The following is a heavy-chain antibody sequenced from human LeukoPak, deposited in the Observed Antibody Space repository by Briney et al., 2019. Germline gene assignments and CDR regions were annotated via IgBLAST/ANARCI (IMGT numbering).Heavy chain of an antibody. Sequence: PSETLSLTCTVSGGSISSYYWSWIRQPPGKGLEWIGNIYYSGSTNYNPSLKSRVTISVDTSKNQFSLKLSSVTAADTAVYYCARAGSGYDYYDYWGQGTLVTVSS. J-gene: IGHJ4*02. CDR3: ARAGSGYDYYDY. D-gene: IGHD5-12*01. V-gene: IGHV4-59*01. CDR2: IYYSGST. CDR1: GGSISSYY.